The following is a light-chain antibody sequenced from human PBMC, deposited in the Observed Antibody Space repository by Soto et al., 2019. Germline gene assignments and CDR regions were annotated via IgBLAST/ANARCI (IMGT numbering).Light chain of an antibody. CDR3: QQYGSSPTT. CDR1: QSVSSSY. V-gene: IGKV3-20*01. J-gene: IGKJ1*01. Sequence: EIVLTQSPGTLSLSPGERATLSCRASQSVSSSYLAWYQQKPGQAPRLLIYGASSRATGIPDRFSGSGSGTDFNLTISRLEPDDFAVAYCQQYGSSPTTFGQGTKVEIK. CDR2: GAS.